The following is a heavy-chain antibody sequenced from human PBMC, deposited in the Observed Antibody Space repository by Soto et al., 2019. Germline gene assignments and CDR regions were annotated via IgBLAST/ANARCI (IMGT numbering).Heavy chain of an antibody. Sequence: QVQLVESGGGVVQPGRSLRLSCAASGFTFRSYGMHWVRQAPGKGLEWVALMSFDGSNKYYADSVRGRFTISSDNSKSTLYLQMDILRPEDTAVYHCAKEFGWELQLSHPYYNSGMDVWGQGTTVTVS. V-gene: IGHV3-30*18. J-gene: IGHJ6*02. CDR2: MSFDGSNK. D-gene: IGHD1-1*01. CDR3: AKEFGWELQLSHPYYNSGMDV. CDR1: GFTFRSYG.